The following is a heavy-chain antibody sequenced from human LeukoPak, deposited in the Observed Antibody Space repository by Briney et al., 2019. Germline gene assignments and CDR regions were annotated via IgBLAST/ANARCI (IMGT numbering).Heavy chain of an antibody. CDR2: MNPKSANT. CDR1: GYIFTNYD. J-gene: IGHJ4*02. Sequence: WASVKVSCKASGYIFTNYDIHWVRQATGQGLEWMAWMNPKSANTGYAQKFQGRDTVTRNTSISTAYMELSGLRSDDTAVYYCARGPMYSASYNYWGQGTLVTVSS. CDR3: ARGPMYSASYNY. D-gene: IGHD1-26*01. V-gene: IGHV1-8*02.